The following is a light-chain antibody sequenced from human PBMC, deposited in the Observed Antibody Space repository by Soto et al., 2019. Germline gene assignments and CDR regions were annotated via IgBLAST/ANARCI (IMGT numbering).Light chain of an antibody. V-gene: IGKV3-11*01. CDR3: QQRRNWPLT. CDR2: DAS. CDR1: QSVSSY. J-gene: IGKJ4*01. Sequence: EIVLTQSPATLSLSPGERATLSCRASQSVSSYLAWYQQKPGQAPRLLIYDASNRATGIPARFSGSGSGTDFTLTISSIETADSALYYCQQRRNWPLTFGGGTKVDIK.